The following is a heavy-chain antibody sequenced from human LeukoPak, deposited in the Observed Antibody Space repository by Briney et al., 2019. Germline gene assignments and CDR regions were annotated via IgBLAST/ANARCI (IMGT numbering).Heavy chain of an antibody. Sequence: SETLSLTCSVSGGSISTNGYYWSWIRQPPGKGLEWIGYIYYSGSTNYNPSLKSRVTISVDTSKNQFSLKLSSVTAADTAVYYCARHGNSVDYWGQGTLVTVSS. CDR2: IYYSGST. J-gene: IGHJ4*02. CDR1: GGSISTNGYY. CDR3: ARHGNSVDY. V-gene: IGHV4-61*05. D-gene: IGHD2/OR15-2a*01.